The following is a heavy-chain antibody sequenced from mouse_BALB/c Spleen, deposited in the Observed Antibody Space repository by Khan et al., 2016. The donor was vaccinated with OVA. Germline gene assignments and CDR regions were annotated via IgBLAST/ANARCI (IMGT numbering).Heavy chain of an antibody. CDR3: ARPARINY. Sequence: VQLKQSGPGLVKPSQSLSLTCTVTGYSITSGYGWNWIRQFPGNKLEWMGYISYSGSTNYNPSLKSRISITRDTSKNQFFLQLNSVTTEDTATYYGARPARINYWGQGTTLTVSS. J-gene: IGHJ2*01. V-gene: IGHV3-2*02. D-gene: IGHD1-2*01. CDR1: GYSITSGYG. CDR2: ISYSGST.